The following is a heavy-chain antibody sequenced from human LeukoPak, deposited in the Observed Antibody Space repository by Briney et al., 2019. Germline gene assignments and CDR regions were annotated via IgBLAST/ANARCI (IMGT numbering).Heavy chain of an antibody. CDR3: ARDGWQIVRGVMTTYWYLDL. CDR1: GGSIDDYY. CDR2: LYASGST. J-gene: IGHJ2*01. V-gene: IGHV4-4*07. D-gene: IGHD3-10*01. Sequence: SETLSLTCAVSGGSIDDYYWSWIRQPAGKGLEWIGRLYASGSTSYNPSLKSRVTMSVDTSKNQFSLKLSSVTAADTAVYYCARDGWQIVRGVMTTYWYLDLWGRGTLVTVSS.